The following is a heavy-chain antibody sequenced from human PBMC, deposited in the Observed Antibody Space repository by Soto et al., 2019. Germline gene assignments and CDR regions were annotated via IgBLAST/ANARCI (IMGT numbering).Heavy chain of an antibody. J-gene: IGHJ4*02. CDR1: GYTFTSYG. V-gene: IGHV1-18*01. CDR3: ARDFPHCSSTSCYSFK. Sequence: VASVKVSCKASGYTFTSYGMSWVRQAPGQGLEGMGWISAYNGKTNYAQKLQGRVTMTTDTSTSTAYMELRSLRSDDTAVYYCARDFPHCSSTSCYSFKWGQGTLVTVYS. CDR2: ISAYNGKT. D-gene: IGHD2-2*01.